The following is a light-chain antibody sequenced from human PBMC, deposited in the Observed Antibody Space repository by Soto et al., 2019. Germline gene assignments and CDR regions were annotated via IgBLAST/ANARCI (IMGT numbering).Light chain of an antibody. CDR1: SSVCSN. Sequence: EIVRTQSPATLSVSPGERATLSCRASSSVCSNLAWYQQKPGQAPRLLIYGASTRATGIPARFSGSGSGTEFTLTISSLQSEDFAVYYCQQYNNWPPVTFGPGTKVDIK. V-gene: IGKV3-15*01. CDR2: GAS. J-gene: IGKJ3*01. CDR3: QQYNNWPPVT.